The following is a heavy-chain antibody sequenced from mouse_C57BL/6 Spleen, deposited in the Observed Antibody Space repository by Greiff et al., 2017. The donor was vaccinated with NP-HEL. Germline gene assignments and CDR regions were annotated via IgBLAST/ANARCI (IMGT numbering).Heavy chain of an antibody. CDR2: ISDGGSYT. Sequence: EVQGVESGGGLVKPGGSLKLSCAASGFTFSSYAMSWVRQTPEKRLEWVATISDGGSYTYYPDNVKGRFTISRDNAKNNLYLQMSHLKSGDTAMYYCARAPPFYYAMDYWGQGTSVTVSS. CDR1: GFTFSSYA. CDR3: ARAPPFYYAMDY. V-gene: IGHV5-4*01. J-gene: IGHJ4*01.